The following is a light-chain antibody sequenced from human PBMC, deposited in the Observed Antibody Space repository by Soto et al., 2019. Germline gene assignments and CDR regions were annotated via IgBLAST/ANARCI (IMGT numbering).Light chain of an antibody. J-gene: IGLJ1*01. CDR3: SSYTSSSTLYV. V-gene: IGLV2-14*01. CDR2: EVS. Sequence: QYGLTQPASVSRSPGQSITISCTGTSSDVGGYNYVSWYQHHPGKAPKLMIYEVSNRPSGVSNRFSGSKSGNTASLTISGLQAEDEADYYCSSYTSSSTLYVFGTGTKVTVL. CDR1: SSDVGGYNY.